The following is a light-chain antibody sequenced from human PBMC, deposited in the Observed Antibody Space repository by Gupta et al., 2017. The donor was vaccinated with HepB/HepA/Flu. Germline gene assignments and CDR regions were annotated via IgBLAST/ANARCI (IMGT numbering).Light chain of an antibody. V-gene: IGLV10-54*04. Sequence: QAGLTQPPPVSKDLRQTATLTCTGNSDNVGNQGAVWLQQHPGHPPKLLSYRSNNRPSGISERFFASRSGNTASLTITGLQPEDEADYFCSAWDSSLSAHVFGTGTKVTVL. CDR1: SDNVGNQG. CDR3: SAWDSSLSAHV. J-gene: IGLJ1*01. CDR2: RSN.